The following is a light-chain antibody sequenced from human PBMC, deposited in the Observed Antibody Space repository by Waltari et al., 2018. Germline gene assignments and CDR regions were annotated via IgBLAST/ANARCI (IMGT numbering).Light chain of an antibody. V-gene: IGKV4-1*01. Sequence: DIVMTQSPDSLAVSLGERATINCKSSKTVLYSANNKNYLTWYQHNPGQPPKLLISWASIRESGVPDRVTGSGSGTDFTLTISSLQAEDVAVYYCQQNYTTPWTFGQGTKVEIK. CDR3: QQNYTTPWT. J-gene: IGKJ1*01. CDR2: WAS. CDR1: KTVLYSANNKNY.